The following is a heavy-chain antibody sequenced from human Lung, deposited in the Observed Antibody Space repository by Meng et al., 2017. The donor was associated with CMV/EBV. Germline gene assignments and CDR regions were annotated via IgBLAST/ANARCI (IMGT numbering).Heavy chain of an antibody. V-gene: IGHV1-3*01. Sequence: SCKTSGYTFTEYALQWVRQAPGQRLEWMGWINVDSGNTKYSQNFQGRLTITRDTSATTAYMELSSLRSEDTAVYYCARGVYGGYDSWGQGTPVTVSS. CDR1: GYTFTEYA. CDR2: INVDSGNT. CDR3: ARGVYGGYDS. J-gene: IGHJ5*01. D-gene: IGHD5-12*01.